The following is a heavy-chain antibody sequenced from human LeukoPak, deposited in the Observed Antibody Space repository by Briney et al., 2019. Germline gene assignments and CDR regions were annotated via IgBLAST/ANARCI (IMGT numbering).Heavy chain of an antibody. CDR1: GFTFSTYG. V-gene: IGHV3-23*01. CDR2: ISGSGGRT. D-gene: IGHD5-12*01. CDR3: AKVSPDSRTSGYDGFDY. J-gene: IGHJ4*02. Sequence: PGGSLRLSCAASGFTFSTYGMSWVRQALGKGLEWVSAISGSGGRTYYADSVKGRFTISRDNSKNTLYLQMNSLRAEDTAVYYCAKVSPDSRTSGYDGFDYWGQGTLVTVSS.